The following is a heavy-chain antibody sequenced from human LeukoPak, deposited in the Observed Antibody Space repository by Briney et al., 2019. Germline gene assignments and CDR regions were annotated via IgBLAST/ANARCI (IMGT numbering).Heavy chain of an antibody. J-gene: IGHJ4*02. CDR1: GFTVSSNY. D-gene: IGHD2-2*01. Sequence: SGGSLRLSCAASGFTVSSNYMSWVRQAPGKGLEWVSVIYSGGSTYYADSVKGRFTISRDNSKNTLYLQMNSLRAEDTAVYYCAKDLVSSTSCFDYWGQGTLVTVSS. V-gene: IGHV3-66*02. CDR3: AKDLVSSTSCFDY. CDR2: IYSGGST.